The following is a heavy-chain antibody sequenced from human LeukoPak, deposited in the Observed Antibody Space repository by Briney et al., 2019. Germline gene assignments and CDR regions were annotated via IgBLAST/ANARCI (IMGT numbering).Heavy chain of an antibody. CDR1: GYTFTGYY. CDR3: ASTLSGSYYSH. J-gene: IGHJ4*02. CDR2: INPNIGGA. V-gene: IGHV1-2*04. Sequence: ASVKVSCKASGYTFTGYYMHWVRQAPGQGLEWMGWINPNIGGANYAQKFQGWVTMTRDTSISTAYMELSRLRPDDTAVYDCASTLSGSYYSHWGQGTLVTVSS. D-gene: IGHD3-10*01.